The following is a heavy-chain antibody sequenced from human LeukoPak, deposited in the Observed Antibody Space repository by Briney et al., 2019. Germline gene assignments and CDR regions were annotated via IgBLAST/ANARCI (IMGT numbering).Heavy chain of an antibody. Sequence: GGSLRLSCAASGFTFDDYAMHWVRQAPGKGLEWVSGISWNSGSKGYADSVKGRFTISRGNAKNSLYLQMNSLRAEDTALYYCAKTDSSGYNFDYWGQGTLVTVSS. D-gene: IGHD3-22*01. V-gene: IGHV3-9*01. CDR1: GFTFDDYA. CDR2: ISWNSGSK. J-gene: IGHJ4*02. CDR3: AKTDSSGYNFDY.